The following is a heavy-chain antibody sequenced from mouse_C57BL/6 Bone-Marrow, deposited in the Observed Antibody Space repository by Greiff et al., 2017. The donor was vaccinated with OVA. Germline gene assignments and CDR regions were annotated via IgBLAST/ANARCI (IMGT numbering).Heavy chain of an antibody. CDR3: TKGWGTVGAFDV. CDR1: GFNIKDDY. J-gene: IGHJ1*03. D-gene: IGHD1-1*01. V-gene: IGHV14-4*01. CDR2: IDPENGDT. Sequence: VQLQQSGAELVRPGASVKLSCTASGFNIKDDYMHWVKQRPEQGLEWIGWIDPENGDTEYASKFQGKATITADTSSNTAYLQLSSLTSEDTAVYYCTKGWGTVGAFDVWGTGTTVTGSS.